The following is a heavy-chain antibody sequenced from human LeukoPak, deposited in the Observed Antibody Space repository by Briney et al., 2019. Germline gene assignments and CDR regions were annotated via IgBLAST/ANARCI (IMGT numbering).Heavy chain of an antibody. CDR1: VYTFTRYY. J-gene: IGHJ6*03. CDR2: INPNSGGT. D-gene: IGHD5-18*01. V-gene: IGHV1-2*02. CDR3: ASSPDSSGPYYYYYYMDV. Sequence: ASVKVSCKASVYTFTRYYMHWVRQAPGQGLEWMGWINPNSGGTNYAQKFQGRVTMTRDTSISTAYMELSRLRSDDTAVYYCASSPDSSGPYYYYYYMDVWGKGTTVTVSS.